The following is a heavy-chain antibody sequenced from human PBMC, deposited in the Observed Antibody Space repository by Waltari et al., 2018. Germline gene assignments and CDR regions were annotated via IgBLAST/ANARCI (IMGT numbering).Heavy chain of an antibody. D-gene: IGHD4-4*01. J-gene: IGHJ4*02. V-gene: IGHV3-48*01. CDR1: GFIFSGYS. CDR2: ISSGSHSL. Sequence: VESGGDLVQPGGSLRLSCAASGFIFSGYSMNWVRQAPGKGLEWLSYISSGSHSLFYADSLKGRFTVSRDNAKNSLYLQMDSLTVDDTAMYFCARGRNTGRAPLDYWGQGTLVTVSS. CDR3: ARGRNTGRAPLDY.